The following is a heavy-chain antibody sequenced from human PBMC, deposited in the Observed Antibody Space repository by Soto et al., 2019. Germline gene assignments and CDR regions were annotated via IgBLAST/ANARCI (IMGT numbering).Heavy chain of an antibody. CDR1: GGSVSSGSYY. D-gene: IGHD3-22*01. CDR3: ASFFSSGYYSNWFDP. CDR2: IYYSGST. Sequence: QVQLQESGPGLVKPSETLSLTCTVSGGSVSSGSYYWSWIRQPPGKGLEWIGYIYYSGSTNYNPSLKSRVTISVDPSKNQFSLTLSSVTAADTAVYYCASFFSSGYYSNWFDPWGQGTLVTVSS. V-gene: IGHV4-61*01. J-gene: IGHJ5*02.